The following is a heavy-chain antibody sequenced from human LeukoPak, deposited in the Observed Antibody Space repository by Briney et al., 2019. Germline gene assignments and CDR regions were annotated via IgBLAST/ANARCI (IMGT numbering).Heavy chain of an antibody. D-gene: IGHD5-24*01. J-gene: IGHJ4*02. Sequence: PSETLSLTCTVSGGSLSSYYWSWIRQPPGKGLEWIGYIYYSGSTNYNPSLKSRVTISVDTSKNQFSLKLSSVTAADTAVYYCARLGFDGYNFDYWGQGTLVTVSS. CDR3: ARLGFDGYNFDY. CDR2: IYYSGST. CDR1: GGSLSSYY. V-gene: IGHV4-59*01.